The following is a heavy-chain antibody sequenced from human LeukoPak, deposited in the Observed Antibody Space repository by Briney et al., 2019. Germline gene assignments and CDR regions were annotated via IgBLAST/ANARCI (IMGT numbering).Heavy chain of an antibody. V-gene: IGHV4-4*07. CDR2: IYTSGSP. CDR3: ARASLPVAGRFWFDP. J-gene: IGHJ5*02. Sequence: SETLSLTCTVSGGSISSYYWSWIRHPARKGLEWIGRIYTSGSPNYNPSLKSRVTMSVDTSKNQFSLKLSSVTAADTAVYYCARASLPVAGRFWFDPWGQGTLVTVSS. D-gene: IGHD6-19*01. CDR1: GGSISSYY.